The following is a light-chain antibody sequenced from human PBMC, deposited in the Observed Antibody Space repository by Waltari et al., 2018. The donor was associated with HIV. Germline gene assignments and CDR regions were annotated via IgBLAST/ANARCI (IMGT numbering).Light chain of an antibody. CDR1: PGISNY. CDR2: YAS. CDR3: QQYHSAPLT. J-gene: IGKJ4*01. Sequence: DIQMTQSPSSLSAAIGDRVTITCRASPGISNYLAWYQQRPGKAPKLLIYYASSLQSGVPYRFGGSISGTDFTLTISSLQPEDVATYYCQQYHSAPLTFGGGTKVEIK. V-gene: IGKV1-27*01.